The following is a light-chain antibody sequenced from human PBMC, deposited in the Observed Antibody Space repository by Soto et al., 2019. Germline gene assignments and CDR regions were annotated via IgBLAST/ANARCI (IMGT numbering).Light chain of an antibody. J-gene: IGLJ3*02. CDR2: GNK. V-gene: IGLV1-40*01. CDR1: SSNIVAGYD. Sequence: QSVLTQPPSVSGAPGQRVTISCTGSSSNIVAGYDVHWYQQLPGTAPKLLIYGNKNRPSGVPDRFSGSKSATSASLAITGLQAEDEADYYCQSYDSSLTGSGVFGGGTKLTVL. CDR3: QSYDSSLTGSGV.